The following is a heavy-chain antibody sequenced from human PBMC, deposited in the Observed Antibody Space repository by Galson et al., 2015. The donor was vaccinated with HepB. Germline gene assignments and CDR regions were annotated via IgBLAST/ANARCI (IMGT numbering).Heavy chain of an antibody. Sequence: SLRLSCAASGFTFSSYAMSWVRQAPGKGLEWVSAISGSGGSTYYADSVKGRFTISRDNSKNTLYLQMNSPRAEDTAVYYCAKRGGSAKYYDFWSVPSYYYYMDVWGKGTTVTVSS. CDR2: ISGSGGST. D-gene: IGHD3-3*01. CDR3: AKRGGSAKYYDFWSVPSYYYYMDV. CDR1: GFTFSSYA. V-gene: IGHV3-23*01. J-gene: IGHJ6*03.